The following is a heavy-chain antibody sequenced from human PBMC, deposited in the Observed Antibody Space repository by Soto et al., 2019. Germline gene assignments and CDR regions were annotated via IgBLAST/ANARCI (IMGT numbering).Heavy chain of an antibody. Sequence: QVQLVQSGAEEKKPGAAVKVSCKASGYTFTSYAMHWVRQAPGQRLEWMGWINAGNGNTKYSQKFQGRVTITRDTSASTAYMELSSLRSEDTAVYYCARGIAPYYFDYWGQGTLVTVSS. D-gene: IGHD6-13*01. CDR3: ARGIAPYYFDY. CDR1: GYTFTSYA. J-gene: IGHJ4*02. CDR2: INAGNGNT. V-gene: IGHV1-3*05.